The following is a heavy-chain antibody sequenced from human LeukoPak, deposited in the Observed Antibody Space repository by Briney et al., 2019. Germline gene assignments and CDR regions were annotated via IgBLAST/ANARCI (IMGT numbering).Heavy chain of an antibody. V-gene: IGHV1-69*04. D-gene: IGHD3-10*01. J-gene: IGHJ4*02. CDR3: ARGTMVRGVDDFDY. CDR2: IIPILGIA. CDR1: GGTFSSYA. Sequence: ASVKVSCKASGGTFSSYAISWVRQAPGQGLEWMGRIIPILGIANYAQKFQGRVTITADKSTSTAYVELSSLRSEDTAVYYCARGTMVRGVDDFDYWGQGTLVTVSS.